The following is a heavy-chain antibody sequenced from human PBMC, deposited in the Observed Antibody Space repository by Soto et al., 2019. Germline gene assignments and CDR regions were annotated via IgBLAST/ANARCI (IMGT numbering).Heavy chain of an antibody. V-gene: IGHV3-33*01. J-gene: IGHJ4*02. CDR3: ARDRLLGNSFDY. D-gene: IGHD1-26*01. Sequence: QVQLVESGGGVVQPGRSLRLSCAASGFTFSTYGMHWVRQAPGKGLEWVGVIWYDGSNKYYADSVTGRFTISRDNSKSTLYLQMNSLRAEDTAVYYCARDRLLGNSFDYWGQGSLVTVSS. CDR1: GFTFSTYG. CDR2: IWYDGSNK.